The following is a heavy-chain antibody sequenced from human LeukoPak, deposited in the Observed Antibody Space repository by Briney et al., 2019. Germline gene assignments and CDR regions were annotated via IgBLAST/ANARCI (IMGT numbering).Heavy chain of an antibody. CDR2: LSWDGDNT. V-gene: IGHV3-43D*03. CDR1: GFTFDDYA. D-gene: IGHD3-10*01. Sequence: GGSPRFSCAASGFTFDDYAMHWVRQAPGKGLEWVSLLSWDGDNTYYADSVKGRFTISRDNSKNSLYLQMNSLRAEDTALYYCAKDSGSGSYYPTNWFDPWGQGTLVTVSS. J-gene: IGHJ5*02. CDR3: AKDSGSGSYYPTNWFDP.